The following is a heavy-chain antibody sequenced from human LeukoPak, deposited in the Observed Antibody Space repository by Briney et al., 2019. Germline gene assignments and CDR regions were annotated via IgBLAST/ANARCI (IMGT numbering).Heavy chain of an antibody. CDR3: ARDPTQFDAFDI. CDR1: GFTFSSYW. CDR2: IRYDGSNK. V-gene: IGHV3-30*02. J-gene: IGHJ3*02. Sequence: QAGGSLRLSCAASGFTFSSYWMHWVRQAPGKGLEWVAFIRYDGSNKYYADSVKGRFTISRDNSKNTLYLQMNSLRAEDTAVYYCARDPTQFDAFDIWGQGTMVTVSS. D-gene: IGHD5-24*01.